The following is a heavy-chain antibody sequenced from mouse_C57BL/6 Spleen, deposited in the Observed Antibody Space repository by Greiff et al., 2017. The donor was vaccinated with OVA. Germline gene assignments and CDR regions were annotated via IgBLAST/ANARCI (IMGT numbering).Heavy chain of an antibody. V-gene: IGHV1-81*01. D-gene: IGHD1-1*02. J-gene: IGHJ1*03. CDR2: IYPRSGNT. Sequence: VQLQQSGAELARPGASVKLSCKASGYTFTSYGISWVKQRTGQGLEWIGEIYPRSGNTSYNEKFKGKANLTAYKSSSTAYMELRSLTTEYSSVYFCARWGYGASPWYFDVWGTGTPVTVSA. CDR1: GYTFTSYG. CDR3: ARWGYGASPWYFDV.